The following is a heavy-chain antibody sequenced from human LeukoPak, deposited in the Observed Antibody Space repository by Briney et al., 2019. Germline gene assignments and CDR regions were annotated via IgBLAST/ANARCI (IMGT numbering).Heavy chain of an antibody. V-gene: IGHV4-39*01. CDR1: GGSISSSSHY. D-gene: IGHD6-6*01. J-gene: IGHJ5*02. CDR2: VYYSGST. CDR3: ARGIAARPPFDP. Sequence: SETLSLTCTVSGGSISSSSHYWAWIRQPPGKGLEWIGSVYYSGSTHYNPSLKGRVTISVDTSKNQFSLMLRSVTAADTAVYYCARGIAARPPFDPWGQGTLVTVSS.